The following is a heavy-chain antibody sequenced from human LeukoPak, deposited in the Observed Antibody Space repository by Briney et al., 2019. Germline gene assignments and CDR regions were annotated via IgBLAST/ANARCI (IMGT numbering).Heavy chain of an antibody. CDR2: INPNSGGT. CDR3: ARASEWLQLSAFDI. V-gene: IGHV1-2*02. CDR1: GYTFTGYY. J-gene: IGHJ3*02. D-gene: IGHD5-24*01. Sequence: GASVKVSCKASGYTFTGYYMHWVRQAPGQGLEWMGWINPNSGGTNYAQKFQGRVTMTRGTSISTAYMELSRLRSDDTAVYYCARASEWLQLSAFDIWGQGTMVTVSS.